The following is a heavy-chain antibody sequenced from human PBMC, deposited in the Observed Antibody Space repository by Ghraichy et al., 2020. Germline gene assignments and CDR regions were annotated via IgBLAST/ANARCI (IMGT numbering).Heavy chain of an antibody. D-gene: IGHD1-26*01. CDR1: GGSISSSSYY. CDR2: IYYSGST. V-gene: IGHV4-39*01. J-gene: IGHJ5*02. CDR3: ARQHRYIVGPTMGPNWFDP. Sequence: SETLSLTCTVSGGSISSSSYYWGWIRQPPGKGLEWIGSIYYSGSTYYNPSLKSRVTISVDTSKNQFSLKLSSVTAADTAVYYCARQHRYIVGPTMGPNWFDPWGQGTLVTVSS.